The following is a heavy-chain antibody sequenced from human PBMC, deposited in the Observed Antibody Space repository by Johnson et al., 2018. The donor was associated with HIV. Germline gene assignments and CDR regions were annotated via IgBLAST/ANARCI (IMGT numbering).Heavy chain of an antibody. V-gene: IGHV3-66*01. CDR2: IYSGGST. Sequence: VQLVESGGGLIQPGGSLRLSCAASGFTVSSNYMSWVRQAPGKGLEWVSLIYSGGSTYYADSVKGRFTISRDNSKNTLYLQMNSLRAEDTAVYYCARKVVVVAAAAGDAFDIWGQGTMVTVSS. D-gene: IGHD2-15*01. J-gene: IGHJ3*02. CDR3: ARKVVVVAAAAGDAFDI. CDR1: GFTVSSNY.